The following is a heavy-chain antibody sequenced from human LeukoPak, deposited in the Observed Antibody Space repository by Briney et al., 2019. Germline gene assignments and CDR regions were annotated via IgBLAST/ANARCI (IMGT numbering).Heavy chain of an antibody. J-gene: IGHJ4*02. CDR3: ARQGYTVSYYFLDY. Sequence: SETLSLTCDVSGGSVRSYWWGWVRQPAGKGLVWLGRIYSTGSTRLNPSLKSRLTLSIDTSTNQFSLKLTSVTAADTAVYFCARQGYTVSYYFLDYWSQGTLVTVSS. V-gene: IGHV4-4*07. CDR2: IYSTGST. CDR1: GGSVRSYW. D-gene: IGHD1-26*01.